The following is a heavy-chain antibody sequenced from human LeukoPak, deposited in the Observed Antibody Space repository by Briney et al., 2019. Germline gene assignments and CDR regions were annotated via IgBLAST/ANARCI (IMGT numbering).Heavy chain of an antibody. V-gene: IGHV3-21*01. CDR2: ISGSSNYI. J-gene: IGHJ3*02. D-gene: IGHD1-7*01. Sequence: GGSLRLSCAASGFTFSSYSMNWVRQAPGKGLEWVSSISGSSNYIYYADSVKGRFTISRDNAKNSLSLQMNSLRDDDTAVYSCARDSITATRFRAFDIWGQGTTVSVSS. CDR1: GFTFSSYS. CDR3: ARDSITATRFRAFDI.